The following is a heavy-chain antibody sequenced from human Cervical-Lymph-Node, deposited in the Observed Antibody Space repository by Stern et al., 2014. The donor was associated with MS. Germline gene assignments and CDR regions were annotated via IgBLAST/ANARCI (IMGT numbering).Heavy chain of an antibody. Sequence: QVTLRESGPVLVKPTETLTLTCTVSGFSLSNARMGVSWIRQPPGKALEWLAHLFSNDEKSYSTSLKSRLTISKDTSKSQVVLTMTNMDPVDTATYYCARIVLVSSGWYTYFQHWGQGTLVTVSS. CDR2: LFSNDEK. CDR3: ARIVLVSSGWYTYFQH. D-gene: IGHD6-19*01. CDR1: GFSLSNARMG. J-gene: IGHJ1*01. V-gene: IGHV2-26*01.